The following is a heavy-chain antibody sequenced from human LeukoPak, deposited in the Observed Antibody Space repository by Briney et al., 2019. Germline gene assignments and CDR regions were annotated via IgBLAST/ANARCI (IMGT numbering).Heavy chain of an antibody. V-gene: IGHV3-23*01. J-gene: IGHJ4*02. CDR1: GFTFSSYA. CDR3: SRSSVSVWPSDYFDY. Sequence: RAGGSLRLSCAASGFTFSSYAMSRVRQAPGKGLEWVSGITGSGSNTYYADSVKGRFTTSRDNSKTTLYLQMNSLRAADTAVYYFSRSSVSVWPSDYFDYWGQGTLVTVSS. CDR2: ITGSGSNT. D-gene: IGHD6-19*01.